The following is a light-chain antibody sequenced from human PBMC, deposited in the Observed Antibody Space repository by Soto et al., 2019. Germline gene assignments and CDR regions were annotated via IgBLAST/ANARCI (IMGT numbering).Light chain of an antibody. CDR2: DDS. Sequence: QSALTQPASVSGSPGQSITISCTGTSSDVGSYNLVSWYQQNPGKAPKFMIYDDSKRPSGISNRFSGSKSGNTASLTISGLQAEDEADYYCCAYAGSSIWVFGGGTKVTVL. V-gene: IGLV2-23*01. CDR3: CAYAGSSIWV. J-gene: IGLJ3*02. CDR1: SSDVGSYNL.